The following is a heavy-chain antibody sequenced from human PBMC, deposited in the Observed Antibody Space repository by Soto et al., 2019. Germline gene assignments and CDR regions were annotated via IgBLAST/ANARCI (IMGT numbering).Heavy chain of an antibody. Sequence: GGTLRLSFAASGFTFSIYCMHWILQAPGKGLVWVSRINSDGSSKRYEESVKGRFTISRDNANNTLYLKMNSIRAEDTAVYYCARYVCGGDCYSNYWGQGTLVTVSS. CDR1: GFTFSIYC. CDR2: INSDGSSK. D-gene: IGHD2-21*01. J-gene: IGHJ4*02. CDR3: ARYVCGGDCYSNY. V-gene: IGHV3-74*01.